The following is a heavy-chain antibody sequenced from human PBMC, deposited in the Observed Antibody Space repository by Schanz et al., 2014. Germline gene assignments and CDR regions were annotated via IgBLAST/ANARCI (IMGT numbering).Heavy chain of an antibody. CDR2: INSDGTTT. J-gene: IGHJ4*02. CDR3: AMGGYQLHH. CDR1: GLTLSDYW. Sequence: VQLVESGGGVVQPGGSLRLSCAASGLTLSDYWMHWVRQAPGKGLVWVSHINSDGTTTTYADSVKGRFTISRDNAENTLYLQMNSLRVEDTAVYYCAMGGYQLHHWGQGTLVTVSS. V-gene: IGHV3-74*02. D-gene: IGHD1-7*01.